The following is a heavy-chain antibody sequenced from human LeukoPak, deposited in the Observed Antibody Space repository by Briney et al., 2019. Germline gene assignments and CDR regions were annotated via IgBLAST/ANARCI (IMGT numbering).Heavy chain of an antibody. V-gene: IGHV4-4*07. J-gene: IGHJ4*02. CDR1: GGSINSYY. Sequence: PSETLSLSCTVSGGSINSYYGGWVLQPAGKGLEWIGRIYPTGTTNYSPSFKSRLTMSLDTSKNQFSLKLRSVTAADTAVYYCGRQGYTASYYFVDYWSQGTLVTVSS. CDR2: IYPTGTT. D-gene: IGHD3-10*01. CDR3: GRQGYTASYYFVDY.